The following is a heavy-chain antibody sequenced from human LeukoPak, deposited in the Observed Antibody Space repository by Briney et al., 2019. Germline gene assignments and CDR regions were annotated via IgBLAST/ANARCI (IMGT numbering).Heavy chain of an antibody. Sequence: SETLSLTCAVYGGSFSGYYWSWIRQPPGKGLEWIGEINHSGSTNYNPSLKSRVTISVDTSKNQFSLKLSSVTAADTAVYYCARPLNWGSRHTFAYWGQGTLVTVSS. J-gene: IGHJ4*02. CDR3: ARPLNWGSRHTFAY. D-gene: IGHD7-27*01. CDR1: GGSFSGYY. V-gene: IGHV4-34*01. CDR2: INHSGST.